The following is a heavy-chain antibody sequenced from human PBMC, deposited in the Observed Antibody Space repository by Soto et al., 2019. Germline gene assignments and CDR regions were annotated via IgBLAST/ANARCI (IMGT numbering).Heavy chain of an antibody. CDR2: TYIAGDT. CDR3: AREYTETVDGPTPFYFDY. J-gene: IGHJ4*02. V-gene: IGHV4-4*07. Sequence: SETLSLTCRVSGDSINTYYWSWIRQSAGKGLEWIGRTYIAGDTNYNPSLKSRVTMSVDTSKNQLSLQLSSVTAADTAVYYCAREYTETVDGPTPFYFDYWGQGTPVTVSS. D-gene: IGHD6-19*01. CDR1: GDSINTYY.